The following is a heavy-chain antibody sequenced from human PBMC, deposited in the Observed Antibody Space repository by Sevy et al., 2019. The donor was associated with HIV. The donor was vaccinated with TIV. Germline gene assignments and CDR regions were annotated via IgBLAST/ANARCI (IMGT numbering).Heavy chain of an antibody. CDR1: GGSISSYY. CDR2: IYYSGST. J-gene: IGHJ5*02. V-gene: IGHV4-59*01. Sequence: SETLSLTCTVSGGSISSYYWSWIRQPPGKGLEWIGYIYYSGSTNYNPSLKSRVTISVDTSKNQFSLKLSSVTAADTAVYYCAGDRCSSTSCRRGWFDPWGQGTLVTVSS. D-gene: IGHD2-2*01. CDR3: AGDRCSSTSCRRGWFDP.